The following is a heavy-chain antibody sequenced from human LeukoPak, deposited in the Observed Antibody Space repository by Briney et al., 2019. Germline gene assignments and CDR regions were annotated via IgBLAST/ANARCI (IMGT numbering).Heavy chain of an antibody. D-gene: IGHD1-26*01. Sequence: SETLSLTCTVSGGSISSGGYYWSWIRQPPGKGLEWIGYIYHSGSTYYNPSLKSRVTISVDRSKNQFSLKLSSVTAADTAVYYCARAYSGSYYGPRAFDIWGQGTMVTVSS. CDR3: ARAYSGSYYGPRAFDI. V-gene: IGHV4-30-2*01. CDR2: IYHSGST. CDR1: GGSISSGGYY. J-gene: IGHJ3*02.